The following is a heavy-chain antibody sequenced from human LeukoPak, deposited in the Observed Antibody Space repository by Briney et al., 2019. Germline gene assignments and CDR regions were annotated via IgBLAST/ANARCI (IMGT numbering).Heavy chain of an antibody. Sequence: PSETLSLTCAVSGFSISSGYYWGWIRQPPGKALEWIGSIYHSGSTYHNPSLKSRVTMLVDTSKNHISLKLSSVPAADTAAYYCARLYPYCTSSTCLDYWGQGTLVTVSS. J-gene: IGHJ4*02. V-gene: IGHV4-38-2*01. CDR2: IYHSGST. CDR3: ARLYPYCTSSTCLDY. CDR1: GFSISSGYY. D-gene: IGHD2-2*01.